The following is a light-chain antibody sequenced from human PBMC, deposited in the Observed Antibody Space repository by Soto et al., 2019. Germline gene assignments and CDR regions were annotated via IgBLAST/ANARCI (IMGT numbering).Light chain of an antibody. CDR3: AAWDARLNAVV. CDR1: SSNIGSNT. V-gene: IGLV1-44*01. J-gene: IGLJ2*01. CDR2: SNN. Sequence: QSVLTQPPSASGTPGQRVTISCSGGSSNIGSNTVNWYQQLPGTAPNLLIYSNNQRPSGVPDRFSGSKSGTSASLAISGLQSEDEADYYCAAWDARLNAVVFGGGTKLTVL.